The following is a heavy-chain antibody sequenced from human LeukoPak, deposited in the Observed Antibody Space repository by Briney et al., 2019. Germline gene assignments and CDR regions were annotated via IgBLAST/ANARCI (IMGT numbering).Heavy chain of an antibody. D-gene: IGHD3-22*01. CDR3: TRGLYYYDSSGYSYYFDF. J-gene: IGHJ4*02. V-gene: IGHV3-49*04. CDR1: GFTFGDYA. CDR2: IRSKGYGGTT. Sequence: GGSLRLSCTASGFTFGDYAMSWVRQAPGKGLEWVGFIRSKGYGGTTEYAASVKGRFTISRDDSKSIAYLQMNSLKTEDTAVYSCTRGLYYYDSSGYSYYFDFWGQGSLVTVSS.